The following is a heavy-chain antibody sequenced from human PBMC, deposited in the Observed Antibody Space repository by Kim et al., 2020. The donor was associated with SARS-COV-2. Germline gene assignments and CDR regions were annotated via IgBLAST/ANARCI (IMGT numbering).Heavy chain of an antibody. CDR1: GGTFSSYA. V-gene: IGHV1-69*13. D-gene: IGHD5-18*01. Sequence: SVKVSCKASGGTFSSYAISWVRQAPGQGLEWMGGIIPIFGTANYAQKFQGRVTITADESTSTAYMELSSLRSEDTAVYYCARAIREGGYSYGSHYYYYGMDVWGQGTTVTVSS. CDR2: IIPIFGTA. J-gene: IGHJ6*02. CDR3: ARAIREGGYSYGSHYYYYGMDV.